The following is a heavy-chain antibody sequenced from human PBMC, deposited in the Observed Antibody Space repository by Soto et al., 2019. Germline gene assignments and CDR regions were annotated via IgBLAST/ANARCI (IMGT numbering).Heavy chain of an antibody. V-gene: IGHV1-3*01. Sequence: AASVKVSCKASGYTFTSYAMHWVRQAPGQRLEWMGWINAGNGNTKYSQKFQGRVTITRDTSASTAYMELSSLRSEDTAVYYCARLETYYYDSSGSQERLAFDIWGQGTMVTVSS. CDR3: ARLETYYYDSSGSQERLAFDI. D-gene: IGHD3-22*01. CDR1: GYTFTSYA. J-gene: IGHJ3*02. CDR2: INAGNGNT.